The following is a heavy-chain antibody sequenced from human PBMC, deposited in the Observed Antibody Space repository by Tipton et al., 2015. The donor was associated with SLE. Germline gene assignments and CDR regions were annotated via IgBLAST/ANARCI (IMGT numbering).Heavy chain of an antibody. V-gene: IGHV4-59*01. CDR1: GASISSYS. D-gene: IGHD6-13*01. CDR3: ARVVKGSSWYWFDP. CDR2: IYYSGST. J-gene: IGHJ5*02. Sequence: TLSLTCTVSGASISSYSWGWIRQPPGKGLEWIGYIYYSGSTNYNPSLKSRVTISVDTSKKQFSLKLSSVTAADTAVYYCARVVKGSSWYWFDPWGQGTLVTVSS.